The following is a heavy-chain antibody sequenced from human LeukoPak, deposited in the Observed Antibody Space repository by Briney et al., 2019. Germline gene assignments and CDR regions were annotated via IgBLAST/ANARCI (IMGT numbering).Heavy chain of an antibody. CDR3: AKEVDCPSDCLFFHS. J-gene: IGHJ4*02. Sequence: GGSLRLSCAASGFTFDRFTIHWVRQTPGKGLEWVSLINRRGHTFYADSVKGRFTISGDNSRNSVFLQMNSLRPEDTALYHCAKEVDCPSDCLFFHSWGQGTLVTVSS. CDR2: INRRGHT. CDR1: GFTFDRFT. D-gene: IGHD2-21*02. V-gene: IGHV3-43*01.